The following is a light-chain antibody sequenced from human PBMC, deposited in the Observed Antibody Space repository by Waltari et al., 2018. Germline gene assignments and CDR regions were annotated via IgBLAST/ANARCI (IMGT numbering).Light chain of an antibody. V-gene: IGKV3-11*01. CDR2: DSS. CDR3: QQHNSWPRRT. J-gene: IGKJ5*01. Sequence: EIVLTQSPGTLSLSPGETATLSCRASQNIATYLAWFQQRPGQAPRLLIYDSSNRAPGIPARFSGSGSGTDFTLTITSLEAEDFGIYYCQQHNSWPRRTFGQGARLDIK. CDR1: QNIATY.